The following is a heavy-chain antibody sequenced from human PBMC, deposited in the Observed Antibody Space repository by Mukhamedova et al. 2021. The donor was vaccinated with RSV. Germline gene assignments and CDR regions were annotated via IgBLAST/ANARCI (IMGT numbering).Heavy chain of an antibody. Sequence: HGGSTNYNPSLKSRVTISVDTSKNQFSLKLSSVTAADTAVYYRARTQIREQQLVLLGWRYFDYWGQGTLVTVSS. J-gene: IGHJ4*02. CDR2: HGGST. D-gene: IGHD6-13*01. CDR3: ARTQIREQQLVLLGWRYFDY. V-gene: IGHV4-34*01.